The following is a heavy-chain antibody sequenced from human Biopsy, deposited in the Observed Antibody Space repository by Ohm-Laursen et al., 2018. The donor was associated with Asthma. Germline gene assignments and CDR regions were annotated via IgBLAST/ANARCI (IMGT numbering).Heavy chain of an antibody. D-gene: IGHD1-1*01. CDR1: GFTFGSYG. V-gene: IGHV3-30*06. J-gene: IGHJ3*02. CDR2: ISKDASTQ. Sequence: SLRLSCTASGFTFGSYGLHWVRQAPGKGLEWVGVISKDASTQDYADSVKGRFTMARDNSKNTLDLQMNSLREEDTAVHYCVRDGTDDAFDIWGQGTVVSVPS. CDR3: VRDGTDDAFDI.